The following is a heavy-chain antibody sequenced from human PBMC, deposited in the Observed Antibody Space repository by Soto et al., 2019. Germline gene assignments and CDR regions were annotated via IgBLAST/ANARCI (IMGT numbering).Heavy chain of an antibody. CDR2: TYYRSRWYS. CDR1: GDSVSSSSVA. CDR3: ARSEEDSDYYYYGLDV. V-gene: IGHV6-1*01. J-gene: IGHJ6*02. D-gene: IGHD2-15*01. Sequence: WQTLSLTCVISGDSVSSSSVAWNWLRQSPSRGLEWLGRTYYRSRWYSDFAVSVRGRIVINADTSKNQFSLQLNSVTPEDTAVYFCARSEEDSDYYYYGLDVCGQGTTVTVSS.